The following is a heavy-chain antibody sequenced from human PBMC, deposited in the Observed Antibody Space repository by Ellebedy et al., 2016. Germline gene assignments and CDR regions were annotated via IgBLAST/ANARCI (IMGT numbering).Heavy chain of an antibody. CDR2: IYSGGST. D-gene: IGHD1-1*01. CDR1: GFTVSNNY. CDR3: MNVGASDI. Sequence: GGSLRLSXAASGFTVSNNYVSWVRQPPGKGLEWVSLIYSGGSTYYAYSVKGRFTISRDNSKNTVYLQMNSLRAEDTAVYYCMNVGASDIWGQGTMVTVSS. J-gene: IGHJ3*02. V-gene: IGHV3-66*01.